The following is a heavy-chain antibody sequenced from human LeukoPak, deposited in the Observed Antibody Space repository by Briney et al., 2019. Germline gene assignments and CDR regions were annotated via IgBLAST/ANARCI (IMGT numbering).Heavy chain of an antibody. D-gene: IGHD3-3*01. V-gene: IGHV1-18*01. CDR1: GYTFTSYR. J-gene: IGHJ4*02. CDR2: ISAYNGNT. CDR3: SRVIRFLEWEKIPGVVDY. Sequence: GASVKVSCKASGYTFTSYRISWVRQAPGQGLEWMGRISAYNGNTNYAQKLQGRVSMTTDTSTTTAYMELRMLRLDDTAVYYCSRVIRFLEWEKIPGVVDYWGQGTLVTVSS.